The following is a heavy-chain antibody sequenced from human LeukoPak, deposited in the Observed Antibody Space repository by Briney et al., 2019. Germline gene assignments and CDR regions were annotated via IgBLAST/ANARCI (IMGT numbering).Heavy chain of an antibody. Sequence: SVKVSCKASGGTFSSYAISWVRQAPGQGLEWMGGIIPIFGTANYAQKFQGRVTITADESTSTAYMELSSLRSEDTAVYYCARAESYDSSGYTNSGAFDIWGQGTMVTVSS. CDR3: ARAESYDSSGYTNSGAFDI. J-gene: IGHJ3*02. V-gene: IGHV1-69*13. CDR1: GGTFSSYA. D-gene: IGHD3-22*01. CDR2: IIPIFGTA.